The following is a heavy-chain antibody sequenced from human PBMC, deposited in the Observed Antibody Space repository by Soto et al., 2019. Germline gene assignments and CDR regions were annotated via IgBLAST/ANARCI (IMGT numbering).Heavy chain of an antibody. Sequence: GASVKVSCKASGYTFTGYYMHWVRQAPGQGLEWMGWINPNSGGTNYAQKFQGWVTMTRDTSISTAYMELSRLRSDDTAVYYCARTSRIQLWLSPLDYWGQGTLVTVSS. V-gene: IGHV1-2*04. CDR1: GYTFTGYY. CDR3: ARTSRIQLWLSPLDY. J-gene: IGHJ4*02. CDR2: INPNSGGT. D-gene: IGHD5-18*01.